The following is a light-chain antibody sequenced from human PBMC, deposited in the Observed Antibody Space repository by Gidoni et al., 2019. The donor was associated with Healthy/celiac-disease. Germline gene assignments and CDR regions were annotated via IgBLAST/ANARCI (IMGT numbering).Light chain of an antibody. V-gene: IGKV3-20*01. J-gene: IGKJ1*01. CDR1: QSVSSSY. CDR2: CAS. Sequence: EIVLTHSPGTLSLSRGERASLSCRASQSVSSSYLAWYQQNPGRAPRLLIYCASSRATGITDRFSGSGSGTDFTLTISRLEPEEFAVYYCQQYGSSPPWTFGQGTKVEIK. CDR3: QQYGSSPPWT.